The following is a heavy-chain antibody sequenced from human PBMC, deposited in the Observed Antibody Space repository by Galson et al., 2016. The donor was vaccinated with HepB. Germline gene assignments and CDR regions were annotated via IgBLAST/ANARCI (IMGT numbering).Heavy chain of an antibody. CDR2: ISSSGSAK. CDR1: GFPFTDSY. J-gene: IGHJ4*02. CDR3: ANRDGYNYGFDY. V-gene: IGHV3-11*04. Sequence: SLRLSCAASGFPFTDSYMSWIRQAPGRGLEWVSYISSSGSAKFYADSVKGRFIISRDDAKNSLYLQMNSLRAEDTAIYYCANRDGYNYGFDYWGQGTLVTVSS. D-gene: IGHD5-24*01.